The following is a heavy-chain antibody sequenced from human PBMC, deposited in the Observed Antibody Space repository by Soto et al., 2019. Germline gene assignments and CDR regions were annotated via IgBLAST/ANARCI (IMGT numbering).Heavy chain of an antibody. J-gene: IGHJ3*01. CDR1: GSSFTSYW. D-gene: IGHD5-12*01. V-gene: IGHV5-51*01. CDR3: ARHFFCCGNAYENVLYF. CDR2: IYSGDSDP. Sequence: GESLKISCKGSGSSFTSYWIGWVRQMPGKGLEWMGIIYSGDSDPRYSPSFQGQVNISADKSISAAYLQWSSLRASDTAMYYCARHFFCCGNAYENVLYFWGQGSMDPGSS.